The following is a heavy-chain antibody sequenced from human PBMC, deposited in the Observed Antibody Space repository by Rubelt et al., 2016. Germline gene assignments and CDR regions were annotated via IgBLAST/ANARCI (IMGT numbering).Heavy chain of an antibody. CDR3: AGGSTIFGVASGYFDY. Sequence: QVQLQESGPGLVKPSETLSLTCTVSGGSISSYYWSWIRQPPGKGLEWIGYIYYSGSTNYNPSLKSRVTISVDTSKNQFSPKGSSVTAADTAVYYCAGGSTIFGVASGYFDYWGQGTLVTVSS. D-gene: IGHD3-3*01. CDR1: GGSISSYY. J-gene: IGHJ4*02. V-gene: IGHV4-59*01. CDR2: IYYSGST.